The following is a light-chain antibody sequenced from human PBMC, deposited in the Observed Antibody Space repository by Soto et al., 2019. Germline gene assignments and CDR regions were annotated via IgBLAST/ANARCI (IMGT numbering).Light chain of an antibody. V-gene: IGKV1-27*01. CDR1: QGISVY. CDR3: QKYNSAPLI. Sequence: DIPMTQSPSSLSAALGDRVTITCRASQGISVYLAWFQQKPGKVPKLLIYAASTLQSGVPSRFSGSGSGTDFTLTISSLQPEDVATYYCQKYNSAPLIFGGGTKVEIK. CDR2: AAS. J-gene: IGKJ4*01.